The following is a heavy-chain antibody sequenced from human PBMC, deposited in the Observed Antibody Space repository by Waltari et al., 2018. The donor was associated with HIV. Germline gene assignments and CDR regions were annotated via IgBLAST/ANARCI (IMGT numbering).Heavy chain of an antibody. D-gene: IGHD3-3*01. V-gene: IGHV4-59*01. CDR1: GGSLIRYH. CDR2: IYYTGRT. J-gene: IGHJ5*02. Sequence: QVQLQESGPGLVKPSETLSLTCTVSGGSLIRYHWSWIRQPPGKGLEWIGYIYYTGRTNCNPSLKSRVTIAVDTSKNQFSLRLRSVTAADTAVYYCARGLFGVGSNWFDPWGQGILVTVSS. CDR3: ARGLFGVGSNWFDP.